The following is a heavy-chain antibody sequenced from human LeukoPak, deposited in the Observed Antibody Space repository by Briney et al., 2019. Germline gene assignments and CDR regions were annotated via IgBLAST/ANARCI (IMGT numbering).Heavy chain of an antibody. D-gene: IGHD6-19*01. V-gene: IGHV4-4*07. J-gene: IGHJ4*02. Sequence: PSETLSLTCTVSGGSISSYYWSWTRQPAGKGLEWIGRIYTSGSTNYNPSLKSRVTMSVDTSKNQFSLKLSSVTAADTAVYYCARDTIAVAGYHFDYWGQGTLVTVSS. CDR1: GGSISSYY. CDR2: IYTSGST. CDR3: ARDTIAVAGYHFDY.